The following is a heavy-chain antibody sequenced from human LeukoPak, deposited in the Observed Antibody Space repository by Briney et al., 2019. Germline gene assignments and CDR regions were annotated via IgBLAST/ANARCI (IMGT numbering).Heavy chain of an antibody. CDR1: GYTFTGYY. CDR2: INPSSGGT. CDR3: ARGTLYGDTGFDY. D-gene: IGHD4-17*01. J-gene: IGHJ4*02. V-gene: IGHV1-2*02. Sequence: ASVKVSCKASGYTFTGYYMHWVRQAPGQGLEWMGWINPSSGGTNYAQKFQGRVTMTRDTSISTAYMELSRLRSDDTAVYYCARGTLYGDTGFDYWGQGTLVTVSS.